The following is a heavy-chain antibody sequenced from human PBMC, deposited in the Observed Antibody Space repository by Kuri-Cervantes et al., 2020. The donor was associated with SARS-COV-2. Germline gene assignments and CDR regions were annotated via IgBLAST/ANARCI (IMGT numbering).Heavy chain of an antibody. CDR3: VRDPNCSAGNCYFDY. J-gene: IGHJ4*02. CDR2: IDCYNGRT. D-gene: IGHD2-15*01. V-gene: IGHV1-18*01. Sequence: ASVKVSCKASAYTFTSYGISWVRQAPGQELEWMAWIDCYNGRTEYARTLQGRLTVTTDASTSTAYMESRSLRSDDTAVYYCVRDPNCSAGNCYFDYWGQGTQVTVSS. CDR1: AYTFTSYG.